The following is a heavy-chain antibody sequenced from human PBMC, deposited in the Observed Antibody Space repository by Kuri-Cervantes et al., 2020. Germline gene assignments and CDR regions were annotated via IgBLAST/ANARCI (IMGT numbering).Heavy chain of an antibody. CDR2: IYYSGST. Sequence: ESLKISCTVSGGSISSYYWSWIRQPPGKGLEWIGYIYYSGSTNYNPSLKSRVTISVDTSKNQFSLKLSYVTAADTAVYYCARDRSGVDYWGQGTLVTVSS. D-gene: IGHD6-19*01. CDR1: GGSISSYY. CDR3: ARDRSGVDY. J-gene: IGHJ4*02. V-gene: IGHV4-59*12.